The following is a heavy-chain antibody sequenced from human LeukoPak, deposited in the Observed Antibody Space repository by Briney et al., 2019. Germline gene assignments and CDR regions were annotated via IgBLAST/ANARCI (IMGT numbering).Heavy chain of an antibody. V-gene: IGHV4-59*01. CDR3: ARGGLWLFDY. Sequence: SETLSLTCTVSGGSISSSFWSWIRQPPGKELEWIGYIYDSGNTNYNPSLKSRVTISVDTYKNQFSLKLSSVTAADTAVYYCARGGLWLFDYWGQGTLVTVSS. CDR2: IYDSGNT. D-gene: IGHD2-21*01. CDR1: GGSISSSF. J-gene: IGHJ4*02.